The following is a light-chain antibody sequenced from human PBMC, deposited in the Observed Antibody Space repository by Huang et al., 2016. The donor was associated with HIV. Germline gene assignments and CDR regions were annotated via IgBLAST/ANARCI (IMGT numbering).Light chain of an antibody. CDR3: QQRSTSPIT. CDR1: QSVNSY. Sequence: EIVLTQSPATLSVSPGEGAALSCRASQSVNSYFAWYQQKPGQAPRLLIYDASKRATGIPARFRGSGSGTDFTLTISSLEPEDFAVYYCQQRSTSPITFGQGTRLEIK. CDR2: DAS. J-gene: IGKJ5*01. V-gene: IGKV3-11*01.